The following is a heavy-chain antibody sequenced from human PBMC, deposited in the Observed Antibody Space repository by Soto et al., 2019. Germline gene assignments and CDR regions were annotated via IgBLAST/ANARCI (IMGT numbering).Heavy chain of an antibody. V-gene: IGHV3-11*06. J-gene: IGHJ5*02. CDR1: GFSFSEYY. CDR3: ARRRSSDNWFDP. Sequence: GGSLRLSCAASGFSFSEYYMSWIRQAPGKGLEWISYISSSSGYTNYADSVRGRFTISRDIAKNSLYLQMNSLRADDTAVYYCARRRSSDNWFDPWGQGTPVTVS. D-gene: IGHD2-15*01. CDR2: ISSSSGYT.